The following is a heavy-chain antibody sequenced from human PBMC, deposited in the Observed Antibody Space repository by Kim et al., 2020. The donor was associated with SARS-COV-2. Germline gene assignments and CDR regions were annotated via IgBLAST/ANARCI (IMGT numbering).Heavy chain of an antibody. D-gene: IGHD6-19*01. Sequence: GGSLRLSCAASGFTFSSYAMSWVRQAPGKGLEWVSAISGSGGSTYYADSVKGRFTISRDNSKNTLYLQMNSLRAEDTAVYYCAKDRRSSGWYPGRCSYWGQGTLVTVSS. V-gene: IGHV3-23*01. CDR1: GFTFSSYA. CDR2: ISGSGGST. CDR3: AKDRRSSGWYPGRCSY. J-gene: IGHJ4*02.